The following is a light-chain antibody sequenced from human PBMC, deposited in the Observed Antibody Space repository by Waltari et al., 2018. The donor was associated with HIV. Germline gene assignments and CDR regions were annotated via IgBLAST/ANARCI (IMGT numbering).Light chain of an antibody. CDR1: RRDVGTYDY. CDR2: DVT. J-gene: IGLJ1*01. V-gene: IGLV2-23*02. CDR3: CSFAGSNFV. Sequence: QSALTQPASVSGSPGQAITISCTGSRRDVGTYDYISWYQQHPGPAPKLIISDVTERPSGISNRFSGSKSGTTASLTISGLQAEDEAEYFCCSFAGSNFVFGSGTKVTVL.